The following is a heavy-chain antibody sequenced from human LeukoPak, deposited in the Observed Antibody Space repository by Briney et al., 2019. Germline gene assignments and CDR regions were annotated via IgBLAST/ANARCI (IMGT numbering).Heavy chain of an antibody. J-gene: IGHJ3*02. D-gene: IGHD6-19*01. CDR2: FFYSGST. CDR1: GGSISSYF. CDR3: ASTIAVAGLAFDI. Sequence: SETLSLTCTVSGGSISSYFWSWVRQPPGKGLEWIGHFFYSGSTDYNPSLKSRITISVDTSKNQFSLKLSSVTAADAAVYYCASTIAVAGLAFDIWGQGTMVTVSS. V-gene: IGHV4-59*08.